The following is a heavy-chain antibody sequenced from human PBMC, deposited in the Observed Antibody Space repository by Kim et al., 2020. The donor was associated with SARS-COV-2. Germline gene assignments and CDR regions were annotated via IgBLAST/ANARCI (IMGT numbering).Heavy chain of an antibody. CDR3: ARDMGVTGADDS. Sequence: GGSLRLSCAASGFSFSSYPMTWVRQAPGKGLEWVSYISGGSTTIYYADSVSGRFTISRDNAKNSLFLQMNSLREEDTAVYYCARDMGVTGADDSWGQGTL. J-gene: IGHJ4*02. D-gene: IGHD6-13*01. V-gene: IGHV3-48*02. CDR2: ISGGSTTI. CDR1: GFSFSSYP.